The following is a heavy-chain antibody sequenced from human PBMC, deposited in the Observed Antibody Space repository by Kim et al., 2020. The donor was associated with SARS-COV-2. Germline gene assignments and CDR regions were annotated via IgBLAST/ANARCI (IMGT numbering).Heavy chain of an antibody. V-gene: IGHV4-34*01. J-gene: IGHJ4*02. CDR1: GGSFSGYF. CDR2: INPSGSA. Sequence: SETLSLTCSLSGGSFSGYFWSWIRQSPGKGLEVIGGINPSGSASYNPSLKSRVTISLDTSKNQFSLRLTSVTAADTAVYFCARVWDYWGQGTLVTVSA. CDR3: ARVWDY.